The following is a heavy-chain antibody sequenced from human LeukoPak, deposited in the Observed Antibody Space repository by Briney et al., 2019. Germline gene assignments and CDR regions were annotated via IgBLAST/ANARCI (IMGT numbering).Heavy chain of an antibody. J-gene: IGHJ4*02. CDR2: IRYDGSEK. CDR3: AKNREPSGDYAGAFDF. Sequence: GGPLRLSCAASGFTFSSYGMHWVRQAPGKGLEWVAFIRYDGSEKHYADSVKGRFTISRDNSENTLFLQMNSLRAGDTAVYYCAKNREPSGDYAGAFDFWGQGTLVTVSS. V-gene: IGHV3-30*02. D-gene: IGHD4-17*01. CDR1: GFTFSSYG.